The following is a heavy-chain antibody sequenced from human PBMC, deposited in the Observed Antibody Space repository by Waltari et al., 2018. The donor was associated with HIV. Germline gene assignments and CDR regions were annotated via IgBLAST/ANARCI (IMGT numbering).Heavy chain of an antibody. CDR1: GLPFSSYA. J-gene: IGHJ4*02. V-gene: IGHV3-23*01. CDR3: AKGYIVVVPAATHFDY. D-gene: IGHD2-2*01. Sequence: EVQLLESGGGLVQPGGSLRLSCAASGLPFSSYAMSWVRQAPGKGLEWVSAISGSGGSTYYADSVKGRFTISRDNSKNTLYLQMNSLRAEDTAVYYCAKGYIVVVPAATHFDYWGQGTLVTVSS. CDR2: ISGSGGST.